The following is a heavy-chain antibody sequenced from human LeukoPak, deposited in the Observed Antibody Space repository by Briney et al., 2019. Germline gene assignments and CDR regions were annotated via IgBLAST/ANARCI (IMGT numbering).Heavy chain of an antibody. V-gene: IGHV3-30*18. CDR2: ISYDGSNE. CDR1: GFTFSSYG. Sequence: GGSLRLSCAASGFTFSSYGMHWVRQAPGKGLEWVAVISYDGSNEYYADSVKGRFTISRDNSKNTLYLQMNSLRAEDTAVYYCAKDRPYYFDYWGQGTLVTVSS. CDR3: AKDRPYYFDY. D-gene: IGHD6-6*01. J-gene: IGHJ4*02.